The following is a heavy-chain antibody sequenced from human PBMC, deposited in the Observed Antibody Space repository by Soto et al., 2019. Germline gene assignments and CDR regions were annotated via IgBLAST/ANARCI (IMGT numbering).Heavy chain of an antibody. J-gene: IGHJ3*02. Sequence: ASMKVSCKASGYTFTGYYMHWVRQAPGQGLEWMGWINPNSGGTNYAQKFQGWVTMTRDTSISTAYMELSRLRSDDTAVYYCARGQWVQLYGAFDIWGQGTMVTVSS. CDR2: INPNSGGT. V-gene: IGHV1-2*04. CDR1: GYTFTGYY. CDR3: ARGQWVQLYGAFDI. D-gene: IGHD1-26*01.